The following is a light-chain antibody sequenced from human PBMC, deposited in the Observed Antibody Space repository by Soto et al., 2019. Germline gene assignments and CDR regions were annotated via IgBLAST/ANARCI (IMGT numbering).Light chain of an antibody. Sequence: DIQMTHSPSFVSASVGDRVTITCRASQSVSNWLAWYQQRPGKAPKLLIHSASTLRSGVPARFSGSGSGTEFTLTIASLQPEDDATYYCQQASYFPFTVGPGTKVAI. V-gene: IGKV1-12*01. CDR1: QSVSNW. J-gene: IGKJ3*01. CDR2: SAS. CDR3: QQASYFPFT.